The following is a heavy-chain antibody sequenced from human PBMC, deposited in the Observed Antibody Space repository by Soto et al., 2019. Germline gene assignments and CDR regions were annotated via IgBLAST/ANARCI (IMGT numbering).Heavy chain of an antibody. J-gene: IGHJ6*02. CDR3: AKALGRGLDQKVAGPLLDYYYGMDV. CDR2: ISGSGGST. D-gene: IGHD2-15*01. Sequence: EVQLLESGGGLVQPGGSLRLSCAASGFTFSSYAMSWVRQAPGKGLEWVSAISGSGGSTYYADSVKGRFTISRDNSKNTLYLQMNSLRAEDTAVYYCAKALGRGLDQKVAGPLLDYYYGMDVWGQGTTVTVSS. V-gene: IGHV3-23*01. CDR1: GFTFSSYA.